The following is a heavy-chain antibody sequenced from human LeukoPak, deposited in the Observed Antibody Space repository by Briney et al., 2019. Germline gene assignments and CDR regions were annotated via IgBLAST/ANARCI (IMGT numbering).Heavy chain of an antibody. D-gene: IGHD1-1*01. J-gene: IGHJ4*02. CDR1: GFTFSSYA. Sequence: GSQRLSCAASGFTFSSYAMSWVRQAPGKGLEWVSAISGSGGSTYYADSVKGRFTISRDNSKNILYLQMNSLRAEDTALYYCAKDFVGTGNFRGGDYWGQGTLVTVSS. V-gene: IGHV3-23*01. CDR2: ISGSGGST. CDR3: AKDFVGTGNFRGGDY.